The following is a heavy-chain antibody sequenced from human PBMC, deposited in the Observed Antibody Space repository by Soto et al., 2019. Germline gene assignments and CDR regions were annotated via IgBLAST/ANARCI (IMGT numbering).Heavy chain of an antibody. CDR1: GFTFPSYS. Sequence: GGSLKLSCTASGFTFPSYSMNWVRQAPGKGLEWVSTISSNSAYIYYTDALRGRFTISRDNAKNSLHLQLNSLRAEDTAVYYCTRDASRDSSARGWFDPWGPGTLVTVS. D-gene: IGHD6-13*01. J-gene: IGHJ5*02. CDR2: ISSNSAYI. CDR3: TRDASRDSSARGWFDP. V-gene: IGHV3-21*01.